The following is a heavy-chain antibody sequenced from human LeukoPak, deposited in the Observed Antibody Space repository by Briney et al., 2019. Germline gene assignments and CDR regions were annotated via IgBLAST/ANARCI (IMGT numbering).Heavy chain of an antibody. CDR2: INPSDGST. D-gene: IGHD3-10*01. V-gene: IGHV1-46*01. J-gene: IGHJ6*02. CDR1: GYTFTSYY. CDR3: ARVGASDYGMDV. Sequence: ASVKVSCKASGYTFTSYYMHWLRQAPGQGLEWMGIINPSDGSTRYAQKFQGRVTMTRDTSTSTVYMKLSSLRSEDTAMYYCARVGASDYGMDVWGQGTTVSVSS.